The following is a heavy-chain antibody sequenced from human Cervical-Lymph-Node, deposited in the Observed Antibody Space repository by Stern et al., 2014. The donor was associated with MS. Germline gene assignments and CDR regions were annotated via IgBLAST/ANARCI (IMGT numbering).Heavy chain of an antibody. CDR2: FDPEDGET. D-gene: IGHD3-3*01. CDR1: GYTLTELS. V-gene: IGHV1-24*01. Sequence: MQLVESGAEVKKPGASVKVSCKVSGYTLTELSMHWGRQAPGKGLEWMGGFDPEDGETIYAQKFQGRITMTADTSTDTAYMELSSLRSEDTAVYYCATDRDDFRSGYSAPTKGYGLDVWGQGTTVTVTS. J-gene: IGHJ6*02. CDR3: ATDRDDFRSGYSAPTKGYGLDV.